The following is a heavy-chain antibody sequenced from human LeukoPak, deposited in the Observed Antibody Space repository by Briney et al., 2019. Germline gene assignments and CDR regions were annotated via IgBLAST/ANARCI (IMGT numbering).Heavy chain of an antibody. D-gene: IGHD3-10*01. V-gene: IGHV4-31*03. CDR3: ARVMVRANWFDP. Sequence: SETLSLTCTVSGGSISSGGYYWSWIRQHPGKGLEWIGYIYYSGSTYYNPSLKSRVTISVDTSKNQFSLKLCSVTAADTAVYYCARVMVRANWFDPWGQGTLVTVSS. CDR2: IYYSGST. CDR1: GGSISSGGYY. J-gene: IGHJ5*02.